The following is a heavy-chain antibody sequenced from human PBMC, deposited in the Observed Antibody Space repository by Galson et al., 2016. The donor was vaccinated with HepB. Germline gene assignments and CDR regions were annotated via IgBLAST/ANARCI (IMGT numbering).Heavy chain of an antibody. CDR1: GGSFSGYY. Sequence: TLSLTCVVYGGSFSGYYWPWIRQPPGKGLEWIGEIHDSGSTNYNPSLKSRVTISGDTSKNQFSLKLSSVTAADTAVYFCARDRSSGSGSFGYWGQGTLVTVSS. V-gene: IGHV4-34*09. CDR2: IHDSGST. J-gene: IGHJ4*02. D-gene: IGHD3-10*01. CDR3: ARDRSSGSGSFGY.